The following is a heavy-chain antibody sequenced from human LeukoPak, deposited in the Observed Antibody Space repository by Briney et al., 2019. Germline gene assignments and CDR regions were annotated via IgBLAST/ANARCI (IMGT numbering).Heavy chain of an antibody. CDR2: ISHDGSNK. V-gene: IGHV3-30*18. J-gene: IGHJ4*02. Sequence: GGSLRLSCAASGFTFSNCGMHWVRQAPGRGLEWVAIISHDGSNKYYADSVKGRFTISRDNSKNTLSLQMNSLRAEDTAVYYCAKDRSGSSPFDYWGQGTLVTVSS. CDR1: GFTFSNCG. CDR3: AKDRSGSSPFDY.